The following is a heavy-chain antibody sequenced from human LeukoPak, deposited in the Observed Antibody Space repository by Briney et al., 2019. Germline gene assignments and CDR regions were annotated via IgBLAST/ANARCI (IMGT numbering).Heavy chain of an antibody. V-gene: IGHV3-7*01. Sequence: GGSLTLFCSASGFIFSSYWMSCVRQATGKGREWVANIRQGGSEKYYVDSVKGRLTISRDNAKNPLYLQMNSLRVEDTAVYYCAKLAKYYYGSETYYFFEHWGQGTPVTASS. CDR3: AKLAKYYYGSETYYFFEH. D-gene: IGHD3-10*01. CDR1: GFIFSSYW. J-gene: IGHJ4*02. CDR2: IRQGGSEK.